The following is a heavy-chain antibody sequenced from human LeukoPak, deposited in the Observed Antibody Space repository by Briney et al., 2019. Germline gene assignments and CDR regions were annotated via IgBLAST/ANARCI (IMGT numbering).Heavy chain of an antibody. CDR3: ARGSVEQLDY. CDR2: VWYDGSNK. J-gene: IGHJ4*02. CDR1: GFAFSRSG. V-gene: IGHV3-33*01. Sequence: GGSLRLSCAASGFAFSRSGMHWVRQAPGKGLEWVSVVWYDGSNKHYADSVKGRFTISRDNSNNTLYLQMNSLRAEDTAVYYCARGSVEQLDYWGQGTLVTVSS. D-gene: IGHD6-13*01.